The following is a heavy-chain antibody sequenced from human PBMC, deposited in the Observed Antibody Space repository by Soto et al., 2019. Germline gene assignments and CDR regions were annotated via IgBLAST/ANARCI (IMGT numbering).Heavy chain of an antibody. CDR2: ISNNGGTT. CDR1: GLTFSSNA. J-gene: IGHJ6*02. Sequence: SLRLSCLASGLTFSSNAMHWVRQAPGRGLEYVSGISNNGGTTYYADSVKDRFTISRDSPKNTLYLQVNSLRSEDTAMYYCVRSSRRDITASRAMDVWGQGTPVTVSS. D-gene: IGHD3-3*01. V-gene: IGHV3-64*04. CDR3: VRSSRRDITASRAMDV.